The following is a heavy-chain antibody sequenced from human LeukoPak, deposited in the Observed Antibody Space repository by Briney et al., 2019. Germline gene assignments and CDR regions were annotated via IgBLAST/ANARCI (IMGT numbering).Heavy chain of an antibody. CDR2: ILYSGST. J-gene: IGHJ4*02. Sequence: SETLSLTCTVSGGSIGGSRHYWGWIRQPPGKGLEWIGNILYSGSTNYNPSLKSRVTISVDTSKNQFSLKLSSVTAADTADYYCVRRVAGSSYRDYWGQGTLVTVSS. CDR3: VRRVAGSSYRDY. CDR1: GGSIGGSRHY. D-gene: IGHD3-22*01. V-gene: IGHV4-39*01.